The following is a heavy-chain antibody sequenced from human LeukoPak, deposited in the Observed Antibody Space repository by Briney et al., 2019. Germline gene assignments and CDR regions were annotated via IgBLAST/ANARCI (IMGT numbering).Heavy chain of an antibody. CDR3: ARSRAFYGDYEFNTYYYYGMDV. D-gene: IGHD4-17*01. V-gene: IGHV1-46*01. Sequence: ASVKVSCKASGYTFTSYYMHWVRQPPGQGPEWMGIINSSGGSTSYAQKFQGRVTMTRDTSTSTVCMELSSLRSEDTAVYYCARSRAFYGDYEFNTYYYYGMDVWGQGTTVTASS. CDR2: INSSGGST. J-gene: IGHJ6*02. CDR1: GYTFTSYY.